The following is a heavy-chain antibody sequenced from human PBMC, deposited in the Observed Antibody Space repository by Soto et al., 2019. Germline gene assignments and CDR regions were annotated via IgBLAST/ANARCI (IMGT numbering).Heavy chain of an antibody. CDR3: ARTYLRRDIVVVPAAMDYMDV. J-gene: IGHJ6*03. V-gene: IGHV1-69*02. CDR2: IIPILGIA. CDR1: GGTFSSYT. D-gene: IGHD2-2*01. Sequence: QVQLVQSGAEVKKPGSSVKVSCKASGGTFSSYTISWVRQARGQALEWMGRIIPILGIANYAQKFQGRVTITADKSTSTAYMELSSLRSEDTAVYYCARTYLRRDIVVVPAAMDYMDVWGKGTTVTVSS.